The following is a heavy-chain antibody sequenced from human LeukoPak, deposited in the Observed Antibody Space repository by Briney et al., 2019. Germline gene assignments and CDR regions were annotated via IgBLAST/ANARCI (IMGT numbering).Heavy chain of an antibody. CDR3: AASSSGGVNNPLDY. CDR2: IIPILGIA. CDR1: GGTFSSYA. Sequence: ASVKVSCKASGGTFSSYAISWVRQAPGQGLEWMGRIIPILGIANYAQKFQGRVTITADKSTSTAYMELSSLRSEDTAVYYCAASSSGGVNNPLDYWGQGTLVTVSS. D-gene: IGHD1/OR15-1a*01. J-gene: IGHJ4*02. V-gene: IGHV1-69*04.